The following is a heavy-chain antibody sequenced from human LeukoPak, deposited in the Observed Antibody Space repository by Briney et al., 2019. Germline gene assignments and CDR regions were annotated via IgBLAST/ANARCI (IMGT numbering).Heavy chain of an antibody. V-gene: IGHV4-4*09. D-gene: IGHD6-13*01. CDR1: GGTISSYY. J-gene: IGHJ4*02. Sequence: PSETLSLTCTVSGGTISSYYWSWIRQPPGKGLEWIGYIYPSGSTNYNPSLKSRVTISVDTSKNQFSLKLSSVTAADTAVYYCARGITAAGYFDYWGQGTLVTVSS. CDR3: ARGITAAGYFDY. CDR2: IYPSGST.